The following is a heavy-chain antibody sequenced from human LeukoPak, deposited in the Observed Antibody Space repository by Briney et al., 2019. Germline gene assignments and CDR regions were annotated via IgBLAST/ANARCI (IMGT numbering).Heavy chain of an antibody. D-gene: IGHD6-13*01. J-gene: IGHJ4*02. V-gene: IGHV3-23*01. CDR1: GFTFSIYA. CDR2: ISAGGGST. CDR3: AKAIASVGKPAFDY. Sequence: GGSLRLSCAASGFTFSIYAMNWVRQAPGKGLEWVSAISAGGGSTYYADSVKGRFTISRDSSTNTLYLQMTSLRAEDTAVYYCAKAIASVGKPAFDYCGQGTLVTVSS.